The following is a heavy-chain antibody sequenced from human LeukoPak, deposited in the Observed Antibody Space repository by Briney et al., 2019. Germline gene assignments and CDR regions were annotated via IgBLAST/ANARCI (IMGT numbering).Heavy chain of an antibody. J-gene: IGHJ4*02. CDR2: VNSNGGT. CDR1: GFTFSSYS. CDR3: AKDWRSSWETRFDY. V-gene: IGHV3-64D*09. D-gene: IGHD6-13*01. Sequence: RSGGSLRLSCSASGFTFSSYSMHWVRQAPGKGLECVSAVNSNGGTDYADSVKGRFTISRDNSKNTLYLQMSSLRVEDTAVYYCAKDWRSSWETRFDYWGQGTLGTVSS.